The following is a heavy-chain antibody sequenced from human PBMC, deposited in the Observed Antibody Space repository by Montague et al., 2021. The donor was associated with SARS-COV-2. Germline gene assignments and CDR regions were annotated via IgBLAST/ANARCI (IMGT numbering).Heavy chain of an antibody. CDR2: IFGSGSST. CDR1: GFTFSNYA. V-gene: IGHV3-23*03. J-gene: IGHJ2*01. D-gene: IGHD3-10*01. CDR3: AKDGATVRGLINWYFDL. Sequence: SRSISLAASGFTFSNYAMNWVRQAPGKGLEWVSVIFGSGSSTYYSGSVRGRFTVSRDNSKNTLYLQMNNLRAEDTAVYYCAKDGATVRGLINWYFDLWGRGTLVTVSS.